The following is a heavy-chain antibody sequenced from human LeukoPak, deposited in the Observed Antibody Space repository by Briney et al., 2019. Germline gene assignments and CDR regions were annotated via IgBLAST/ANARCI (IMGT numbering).Heavy chain of an antibody. CDR1: GGTVSSYA. Sequence: ASVKVSCKASGGTVSSYAISWVRQAPGQGLEWMGGIIPIFGTANYAQKFQGRVTITTDESTSTAYMELSSLRSEDTAVYYCAARQLYGHKPFDYWGQGTLVTVSS. CDR3: AARQLYGHKPFDY. J-gene: IGHJ4*02. CDR2: IIPIFGTA. D-gene: IGHD2/OR15-2a*01. V-gene: IGHV1-69*05.